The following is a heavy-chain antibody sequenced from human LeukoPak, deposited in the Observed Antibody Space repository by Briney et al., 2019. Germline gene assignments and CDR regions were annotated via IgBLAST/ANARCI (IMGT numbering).Heavy chain of an antibody. J-gene: IGHJ4*02. CDR1: GYTFTGYY. D-gene: IGHD3-10*01. Sequence: ASVKVSCKASGYTFTGYYMHWVRQAPGQGGEGMGWINPNSGGTNYAQKFQGRVTITRDTSISTAYMALSRLRSDDTAVYYCARGSYYYGSGSYSPHYLNWGQGTLVTVSS. CDR3: ARGSYYYGSGSYSPHYLN. V-gene: IGHV1-2*02. CDR2: INPNSGGT.